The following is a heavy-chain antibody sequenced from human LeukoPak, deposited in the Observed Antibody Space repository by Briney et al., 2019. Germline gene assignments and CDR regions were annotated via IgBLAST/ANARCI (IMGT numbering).Heavy chain of an antibody. CDR2: INPNSGGT. J-gene: IGHJ4*02. CDR1: GYTFTGYY. Sequence: ASVKVSCKASGYTFTGYYMHWVRQAPGQGLEWMGWINPNSGGTNYAQKFQGRVTMTRDTSISTAYMELSRLRSDDTAVYYCARDLDDIVVVPAAGAAWWNYWGQGTLVTVSS. V-gene: IGHV1-2*02. CDR3: ARDLDDIVVVPAAGAAWWNY. D-gene: IGHD2-2*01.